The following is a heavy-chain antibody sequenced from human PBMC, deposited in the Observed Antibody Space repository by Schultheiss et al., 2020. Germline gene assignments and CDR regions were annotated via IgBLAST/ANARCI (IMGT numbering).Heavy chain of an antibody. D-gene: IGHD3-3*01. CDR1: GGSFSGYY. Sequence: SETLSLTCAVYGGSFSGYYWSWIRQPPGKGLEWIGYIYYSGSTYYNPSLKSRVTISVDTSKNQFSLKLSSVTAADTAVYYCARLQSRITIFGVVNQFDYWGKGTLGTV. CDR3: ARLQSRITIFGVVNQFDY. J-gene: IGHJ4*02. V-gene: IGHV4-34*01. CDR2: IYYSGST.